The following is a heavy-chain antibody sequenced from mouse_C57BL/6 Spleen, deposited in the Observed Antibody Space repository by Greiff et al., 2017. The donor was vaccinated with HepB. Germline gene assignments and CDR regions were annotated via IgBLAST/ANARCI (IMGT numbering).Heavy chain of an antibody. CDR2: INPNYGTT. Sequence: VQLQQSGPELVKPGASVKISCKASGYSFTDYNMNWVKQSNGKSLEWIGVINPNYGTTSYNQKFKGKATLTVDQSSSTAYMQLNSLTSEDSAVYYCEIYDGYLGAWFAYWGQGTLVTVSA. CDR3: EIYDGYLGAWFAY. CDR1: GYSFTDYN. D-gene: IGHD2-3*01. V-gene: IGHV1-39*01. J-gene: IGHJ3*01.